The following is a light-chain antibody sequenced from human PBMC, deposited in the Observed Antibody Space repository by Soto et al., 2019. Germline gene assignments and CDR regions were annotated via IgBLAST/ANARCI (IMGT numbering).Light chain of an antibody. CDR2: MAS. J-gene: IGKJ2*01. CDR1: QSISSR. Sequence: DIQMTQSPSTLSASVGDRVTITCRASQSISSRLAWYQQKIGKAPKLLMYMASSLESGVPSRFSGSGSETEFTLTITSLQPDDFATYHCQQYNSYPYTFGQGTKLETK. V-gene: IGKV1-5*03. CDR3: QQYNSYPYT.